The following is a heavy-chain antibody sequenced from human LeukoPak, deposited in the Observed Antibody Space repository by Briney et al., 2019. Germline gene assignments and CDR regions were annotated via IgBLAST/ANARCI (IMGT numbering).Heavy chain of an antibody. J-gene: IGHJ4*02. V-gene: IGHV3-30*15. CDR3: VREGVEWLVVGTLDY. Sequence: GGSLRLSCAASGFTFSSSALHWVRQAPGKGLEWVALISYDESNKFYADSVKGRFTISRDNSKNTLFPQMSSLRAEDTAVYYCVREGVEWLVVGTLDYWGQGTLVTVSS. D-gene: IGHD6-19*01. CDR1: GFTFSSSA. CDR2: ISYDESNK.